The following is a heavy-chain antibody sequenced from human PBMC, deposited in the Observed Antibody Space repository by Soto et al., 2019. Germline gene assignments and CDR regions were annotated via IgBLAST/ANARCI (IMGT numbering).Heavy chain of an antibody. J-gene: IGHJ6*02. V-gene: IGHV1-69*12. D-gene: IGHD5-12*01. Sequence: QVQLVQSGAEVKKPGSSVKVSCKASGGTFSSYAISWVRQAPGQGLEWMGGIISIFGTADYAQKFQGRVTITADDSTSTANMELSSLRSEDTAVYYCASHKRWLQLNYCYGMDVWGQGTTVTVSS. CDR1: GGTFSSYA. CDR2: IISIFGTA. CDR3: ASHKRWLQLNYCYGMDV.